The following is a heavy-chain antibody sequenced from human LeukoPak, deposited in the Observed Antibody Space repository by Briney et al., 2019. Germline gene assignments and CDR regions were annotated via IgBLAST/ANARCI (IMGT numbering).Heavy chain of an antibody. V-gene: IGHV4-59*08. CDR1: GDSIRPYY. J-gene: IGHJ4*02. Sequence: SETLSLTCTASGDSIRPYYWNWIRQSPGNGLEWLGYISYSGNTNYHPSVKSRVTISLDTSKHHFSLRLNSVTAADTAVYYCARRSLIAAEDYWGQGTLVTVSS. CDR2: ISYSGNT. D-gene: IGHD6-6*01. CDR3: ARRSLIAAEDY.